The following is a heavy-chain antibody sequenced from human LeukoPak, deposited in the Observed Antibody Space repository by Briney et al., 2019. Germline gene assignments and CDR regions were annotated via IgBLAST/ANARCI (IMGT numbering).Heavy chain of an antibody. J-gene: IGHJ4*02. D-gene: IGHD6-13*01. CDR1: GFTFSSDW. CDR3: ARARKSSNWEY. Sequence: VGSQRLSCAASGFTFSSDWMTWVHQAPGKGLDWVANIEEDGSNKFYVDSVKGRFTISRDNAKNSLYLQMNSLRAEDTAVYYCARARKSSNWEYWGQGTLVTVSS. CDR2: IEEDGSNK. V-gene: IGHV3-7*03.